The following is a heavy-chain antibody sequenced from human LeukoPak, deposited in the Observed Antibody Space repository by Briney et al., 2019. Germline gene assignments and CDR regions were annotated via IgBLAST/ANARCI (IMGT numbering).Heavy chain of an antibody. CDR1: GGTFSSYA. CDR2: IIPIFGTV. D-gene: IGHD3-9*01. CDR3: ARADGRYIDWLGHDAFDI. J-gene: IGHJ3*02. Sequence: SVKVSCKASGGTFSSYAINWVRQAPGQGLEWMGGIIPIFGTVSYAQKFQGRVTITADESTSTAYMEVSSLRSEDTAVYYCARADGRYIDWLGHDAFDIWGQGTMVTVSS. V-gene: IGHV1-69*13.